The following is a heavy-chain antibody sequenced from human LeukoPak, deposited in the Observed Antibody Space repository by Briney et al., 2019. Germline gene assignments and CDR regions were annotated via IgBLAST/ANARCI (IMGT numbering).Heavy chain of an antibody. J-gene: IGHJ4*02. CDR1: GFTFSRYA. V-gene: IGHV3-30*18. Sequence: GGSLRLSCTASGFTFSRYAMHWLRQAPGKGLEWVAVVAYDGSNKYPADSLKGRFTISRDNSKNTLFLEMNSLRPEDTAVYYCAKYAGAGAYDRHNEFDSWGQGALVTVSS. CDR2: VAYDGSNK. D-gene: IGHD3-22*01. CDR3: AKYAGAGAYDRHNEFDS.